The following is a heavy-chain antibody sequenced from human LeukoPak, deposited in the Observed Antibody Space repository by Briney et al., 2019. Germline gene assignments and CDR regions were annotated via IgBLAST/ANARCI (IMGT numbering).Heavy chain of an antibody. CDR1: GGTFSSYA. V-gene: IGHV1-69*05. CDR3: AREVDIVAHAPDY. J-gene: IGHJ4*02. CDR2: IIPIFGTA. Sequence: SVKVSCKASGGTFSSYAISWVRQAPGQGLEWMGGIIPIFGTANYAQKFQGRVTITTDESTSTAYMELSSLRSEDTAVYYCAREVDIVAHAPDYWGQGTLVTVSS. D-gene: IGHD5-12*01.